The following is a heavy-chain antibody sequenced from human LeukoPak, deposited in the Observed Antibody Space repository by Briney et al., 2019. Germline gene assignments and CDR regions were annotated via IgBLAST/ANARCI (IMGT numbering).Heavy chain of an antibody. V-gene: IGHV1-2*02. CDR1: GYTFIDNY. CDR2: INPNSSDT. D-gene: IGHD6-13*01. CDR3: ARREFTPAGPGNYHYYYLDV. Sequence: GASVKVSCKASGYTFIDNYLHWVRQAPGQGLEWMGWINPNSSDTNFAQKFQGRVTMTRDTSISTAYMELDRLTSGDTAIYYCARREFTPAGPGNYHYYYLDVWGKGTMLTVSS. J-gene: IGHJ6*03.